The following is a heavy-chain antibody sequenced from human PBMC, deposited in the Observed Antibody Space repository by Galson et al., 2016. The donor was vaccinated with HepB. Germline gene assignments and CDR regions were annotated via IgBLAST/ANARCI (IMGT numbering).Heavy chain of an antibody. V-gene: IGHV3-33*07. D-gene: IGHD3-10*01. J-gene: IGHJ6*02. Sequence: SLRLSCAGSGLTFSKSNLGWLRQAPGRGLEWVAVIWYDGSNTYYADSVKGRFTISRDNSRNTQYLQMNSLRGEDTAIYYCARTRRSSGWQYYYGLDVWGQGTTVTVSS. CDR3: ARTRRSSGWQYYYGLDV. CDR1: GLTFSKSN. CDR2: IWYDGSNT.